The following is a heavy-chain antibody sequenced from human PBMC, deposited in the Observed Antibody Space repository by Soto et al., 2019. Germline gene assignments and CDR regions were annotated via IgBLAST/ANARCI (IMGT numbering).Heavy chain of an antibody. J-gene: IGHJ4*02. D-gene: IGHD1-20*01. Sequence: PGGSLRLSCEASGFTLRNYAMTWIRQAPGKGLEWVSLISANDVGTYYAESVKTRFTISTDQSRNTVYLQMDSLRVDDTAIYYCAKAKNDYNWDNRPPFDYWGQGTLVTVSS. CDR3: AKAKNDYNWDNRPPFDY. CDR1: GFTLRNYA. CDR2: ISANDVGT. V-gene: IGHV3-23*01.